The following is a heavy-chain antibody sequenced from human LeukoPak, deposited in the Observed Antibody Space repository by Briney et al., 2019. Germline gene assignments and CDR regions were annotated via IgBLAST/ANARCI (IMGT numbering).Heavy chain of an antibody. D-gene: IGHD4-17*01. CDR1: GFTFSSYE. V-gene: IGHV3-48*03. CDR2: ISSCGSSI. Sequence: PGGSLRLSCAASGFTFSSYEMNWVRQAPGKGLEWVSYISSCGSSIYYADSVKGRFTISRDNAKNSLYLQMNSLRAEDTAVYYCARVRQTTVTTAYYFDYWGQGTLVTVSS. J-gene: IGHJ4*02. CDR3: ARVRQTTVTTAYYFDY.